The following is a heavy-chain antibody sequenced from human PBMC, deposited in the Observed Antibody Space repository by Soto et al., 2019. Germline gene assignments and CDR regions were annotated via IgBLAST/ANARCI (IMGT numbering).Heavy chain of an antibody. Sequence: QVQLVESGGGVVQAGRSLTLSCVGSAFMFRSYGMHWVRQAPGKGLECVAVISDNGNHKYYGDSVKGRFTISRDNSKNTLYMQMNSLGADDTAVYYCAKDRGGDCSDNSCYFGADYWGQGTLVTVSS. CDR1: AFMFRSYG. J-gene: IGHJ4*02. D-gene: IGHD2-21*01. CDR3: AKDRGGDCSDNSCYFGADY. V-gene: IGHV3-30*18. CDR2: ISDNGNHK.